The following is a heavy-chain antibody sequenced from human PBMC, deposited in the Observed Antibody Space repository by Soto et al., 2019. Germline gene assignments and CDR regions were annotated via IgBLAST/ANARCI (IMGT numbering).Heavy chain of an antibody. CDR1: GFTFSDYY. D-gene: IGHD6-13*01. J-gene: IGHJ3*02. CDR2: ISSSSSYT. CDR3: ARAGANIAAFPPYAFDI. Sequence: QVQLVESGGGLVKPGGSLRLSCAASGFTFSDYYMSWISQAPGKGLEWVSYISSSSSYTNYADSVKGRFTISRDNAKNSLYLQMNSLRAEDTAVYYCARAGANIAAFPPYAFDIWGQGTMVTVSS. V-gene: IGHV3-11*06.